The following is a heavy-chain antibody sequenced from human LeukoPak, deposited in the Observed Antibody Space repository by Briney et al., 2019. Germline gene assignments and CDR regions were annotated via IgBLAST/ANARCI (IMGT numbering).Heavy chain of an antibody. J-gene: IGHJ4*02. V-gene: IGHV3-30-3*01. CDR3: AKDWAGSDRRYYFDY. CDR2: IAFDGNSK. D-gene: IGHD3-22*01. Sequence: GGSLRLSCAASGFTFYSYAMHWVRQAPGEGLEWVAVIAFDGNSKYYADSVKGRFTISRDDSKNTLYLQMNSLRAEDTAVYYCAKDWAGSDRRYYFDYWGQGTLVTVSS. CDR1: GFTFYSYA.